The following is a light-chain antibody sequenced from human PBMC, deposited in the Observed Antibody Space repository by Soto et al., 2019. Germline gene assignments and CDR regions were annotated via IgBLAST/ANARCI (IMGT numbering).Light chain of an antibody. CDR3: SSFTTSHTYV. J-gene: IGLJ1*01. CDR1: SSSIGAGYD. Sequence: QSVLTQPPSVSGAPGERVTLSCTGSSSSIGAGYDVHWYQQFPGRAPKLLIFDNNKRPSGVPARFSASKSGTSASLAITGLQTEDEADYYCSSFTTSHTYVFGTGTKVTVL. CDR2: DNN. V-gene: IGLV1-40*01.